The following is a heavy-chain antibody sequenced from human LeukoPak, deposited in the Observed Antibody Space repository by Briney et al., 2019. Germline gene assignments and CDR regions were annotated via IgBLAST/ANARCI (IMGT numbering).Heavy chain of an antibody. Sequence: NPGGSLRLSCAASGFTFSDHYMSWIRQAPGKGLEWVSYISSSSYTVYADSVKGRFTISRDNAKSSLYLQMYSLRAEDTAVYYCARDIGMVRGVIITNHFDYWGQGTPVTVSS. CDR1: GFTFSDHY. J-gene: IGHJ4*02. V-gene: IGHV3-11*06. D-gene: IGHD3-10*01. CDR2: ISSSSYT. CDR3: ARDIGMVRGVIITNHFDY.